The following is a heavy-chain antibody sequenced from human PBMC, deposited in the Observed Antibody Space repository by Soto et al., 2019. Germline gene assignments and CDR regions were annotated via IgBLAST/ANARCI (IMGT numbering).Heavy chain of an antibody. V-gene: IGHV3-48*02. Sequence: SLRLSCAASGFTFSSYSMNWVRQAPGKGLEWVSYISSSSSTIYYADSVKGRFTISRDNAKNSLYLQMNSLRDEDTAVYYCARVRYCSGGSCYSGMDVWGQGTTVTVSS. J-gene: IGHJ6*02. CDR2: ISSSSSTI. CDR1: GFTFSSYS. CDR3: ARVRYCSGGSCYSGMDV. D-gene: IGHD2-15*01.